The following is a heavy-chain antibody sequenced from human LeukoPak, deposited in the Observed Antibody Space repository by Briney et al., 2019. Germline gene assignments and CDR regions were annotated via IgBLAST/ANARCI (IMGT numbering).Heavy chain of an antibody. CDR3: ARDSVDTGFDI. V-gene: IGHV1-2*02. Sequence: ASVKVSCKSSGYTFTGNYIHWVRQAPGQGLEWLGRINTLSGGTNYAQQFQGRVTMTRDTSISTAYMELSSLRSDATAMYYCARDSVDTGFDIWGQGTMVTVSS. J-gene: IGHJ3*02. CDR2: INTLSGGT. CDR1: GYTFTGNY.